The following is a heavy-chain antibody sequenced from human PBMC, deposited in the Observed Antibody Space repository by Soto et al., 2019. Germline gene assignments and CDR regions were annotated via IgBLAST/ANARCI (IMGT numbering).Heavy chain of an antibody. CDR2: ISSSSITT. CDR1: GFSFGDFY. CDR3: ARKTPYDIVPGYSRMYMDS. Sequence: VQLMEAGGGLVRPGGSLRLSCAASGFSFGDFYMNWVRLAPGRGLEWVSFISSSSITTYYADSVRGRFTTSRDNALMTLDQHMNNLRADDTAVYFCARKTPYDIVPGYSRMYMDSWGPVTQVTV. J-gene: IGHJ4*02. V-gene: IGHV3-11*01. D-gene: IGHD3-9*01.